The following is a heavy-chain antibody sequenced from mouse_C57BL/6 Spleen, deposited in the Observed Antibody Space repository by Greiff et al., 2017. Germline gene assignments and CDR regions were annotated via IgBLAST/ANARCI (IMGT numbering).Heavy chain of an antibody. D-gene: IGHD2-5*01. CDR2: ISSGSSTI. CDR3: ARLDYSNSAMDY. J-gene: IGHJ4*01. V-gene: IGHV5-17*01. CDR1: GFTFSDYG. Sequence: EVKVVESGGGLVKPGGSLKLSCAASGFTFSDYGMHWVRQAPEKGLEWVAYISSGSSTIYYADTVKGRFTISRDNAKNTLFLQMTSLRSEDTAMYYCARLDYSNSAMDYWGQGTSVTVSS.